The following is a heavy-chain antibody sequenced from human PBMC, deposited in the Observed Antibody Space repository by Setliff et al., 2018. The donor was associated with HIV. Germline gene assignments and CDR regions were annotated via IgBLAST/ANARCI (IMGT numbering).Heavy chain of an antibody. V-gene: IGHV3-15*01. Sequence: GGSLRLSCAASGFTFRNAWMSWVRQAPGKGLEWVGRIKSKNDGGTTDYAAPVKGRFSILRDDSKNTLYMQMNSLKTEDTAVYYCTTGIVSVAGIFPYYFYYMDVWGEGTTVTVSS. CDR1: GFTFRNAW. D-gene: IGHD6-19*01. CDR3: TTGIVSVAGIFPYYFYYMDV. CDR2: IKSKNDGGTT. J-gene: IGHJ6*03.